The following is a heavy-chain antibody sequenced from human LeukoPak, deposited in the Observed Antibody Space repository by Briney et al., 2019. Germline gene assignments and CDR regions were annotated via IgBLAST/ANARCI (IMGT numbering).Heavy chain of an antibody. D-gene: IGHD2-15*01. J-gene: IGHJ4*02. CDR3: ATHPPKLCTGGSCSDY. Sequence: PSETLSLTCTVSGGSISGYSWSWIRQPPGKGLEWIGYIYYSGSTNYNPSLKSRVTISIDTSKNQFSLKLSSVTAADTAVYYCATHPPKLCTGGSCSDYWGQGTLVTVSS. CDR1: GGSISGYS. CDR2: IYYSGST. V-gene: IGHV4-59*01.